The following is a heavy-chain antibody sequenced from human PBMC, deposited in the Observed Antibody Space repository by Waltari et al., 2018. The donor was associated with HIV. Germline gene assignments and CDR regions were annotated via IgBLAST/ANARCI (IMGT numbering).Heavy chain of an antibody. CDR2: IRSSSKYI. V-gene: IGHV3-21*02. CDR1: GFSFTSPP. CDR3: ARERGSCRGGACEYFGMDV. Sequence: EVQLMESGGGLVRPGGSLSVTRVGSGFSFTSPPLHWLRQAQGKGGEWVSSIRSSSKYIYHGESVQGRFTISRDNSNNSLYLQMDRLRAEDTAVYYCARERGSCRGGACEYFGMDVWGQGTTVTVS. J-gene: IGHJ6*02. D-gene: IGHD2-15*01.